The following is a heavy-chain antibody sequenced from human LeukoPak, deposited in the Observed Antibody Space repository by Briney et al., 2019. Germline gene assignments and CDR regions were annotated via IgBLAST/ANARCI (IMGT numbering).Heavy chain of an antibody. CDR2: INHSGST. J-gene: IGHJ5*02. V-gene: IGHV4-34*01. CDR3: ARTRVRGVIRNWFDP. D-gene: IGHD3-10*01. Sequence: SETLSLTCAVYGGSFSGYYWSWIRQPPGKGLKWIGEINHSGSTNYNPSLKSRVTISVDTSKNQFSLKLSSVTAADTAVYYCARTRVRGVIRNWFDPWGQGTLVTVSS. CDR1: GGSFSGYY.